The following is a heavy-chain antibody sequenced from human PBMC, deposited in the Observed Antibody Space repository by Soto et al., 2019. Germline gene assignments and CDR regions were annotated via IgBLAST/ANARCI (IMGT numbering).Heavy chain of an antibody. Sequence: QVQLVQSGAEVKKPGSSVKVSCKASGGTFSSYTISWVRQAPGQGLEWMGRIFPILGIANYAQKFQGRVTITADKSTSTAYMELSSLRSEDTAVYYCARGPGSIADNWFDPWGQGTLVTVSS. CDR2: IFPILGIA. D-gene: IGHD6-6*01. V-gene: IGHV1-69*02. CDR3: ARGPGSIADNWFDP. CDR1: GGTFSSYT. J-gene: IGHJ5*02.